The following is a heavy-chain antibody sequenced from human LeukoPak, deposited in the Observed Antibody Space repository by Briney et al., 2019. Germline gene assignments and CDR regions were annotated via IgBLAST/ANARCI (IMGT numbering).Heavy chain of an antibody. CDR3: ARDLMWFGELLVSHMDV. CDR1: GFTFSSYS. D-gene: IGHD3-10*01. CDR2: ISSSSSYI. Sequence: PGGSLRLSCAASGFTFSSYSMNWVRQAPGKWLEWVSSISSSSSYIYYADSVKGRFTISRDNAKNSLYLQMNSLRAEDTAVYYCARDLMWFGELLVSHMDVWGKGTTVTISS. V-gene: IGHV3-21*01. J-gene: IGHJ6*03.